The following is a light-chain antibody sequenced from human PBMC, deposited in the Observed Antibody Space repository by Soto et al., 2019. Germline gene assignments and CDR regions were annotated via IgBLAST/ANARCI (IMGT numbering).Light chain of an antibody. J-gene: IGKJ1*01. CDR1: QNIRSP. CDR3: QQYGTSPRT. V-gene: IGKV3-20*01. Sequence: EIVLTQSPGTLSLSPGERVTLSCRASQNIRSPLAWYQQKPGQAPRLLIFDASSRATGIPDRFSGSGSGTDFTLSISRLEPEDFAVYYCQQYGTSPRTFGQGTKADI. CDR2: DAS.